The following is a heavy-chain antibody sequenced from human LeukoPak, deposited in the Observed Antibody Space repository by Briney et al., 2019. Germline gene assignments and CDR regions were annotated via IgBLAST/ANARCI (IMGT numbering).Heavy chain of an antibody. V-gene: IGHV3-53*01. Sequence: GGSLRLSCAASGFTVSKDYMTWVRQAPGKGLEWVSVIYSGGGTYYTDSVKGRFTISRDKSKNTLYLQMDSLRAEDTAVYYCARAGLSVAGTRSFDFWGQGTLVTVSS. CDR1: GFTVSKDY. CDR2: IYSGGGT. D-gene: IGHD6-19*01. CDR3: ARAGLSVAGTRSFDF. J-gene: IGHJ4*02.